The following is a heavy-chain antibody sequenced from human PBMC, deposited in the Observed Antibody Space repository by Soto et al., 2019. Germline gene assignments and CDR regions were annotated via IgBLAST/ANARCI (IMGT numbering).Heavy chain of an antibody. CDR1: GYTFTSYA. CDR2: INAGNGNT. J-gene: IGHJ6*02. Sequence: VASVKVSCKASGYTFTSYAMHWVRQAPGQRLEWMGWINAGNGNTKYSRKFQGRVTITRDTSASTAYMELSSLRSEDTAVYYCARAGIYDILTGTNYYYYGMDVWGQGTTVTVSS. V-gene: IGHV1-3*01. CDR3: ARAGIYDILTGTNYYYYGMDV. D-gene: IGHD3-9*01.